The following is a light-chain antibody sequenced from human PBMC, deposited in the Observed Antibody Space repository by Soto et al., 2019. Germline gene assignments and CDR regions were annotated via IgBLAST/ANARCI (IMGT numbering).Light chain of an antibody. J-gene: IGLJ3*02. CDR2: NTD. Sequence: QTVVTQEPSFSVSPGGTVTLTCGLSSGSVSTSYYPSWHQQTPGQAPRTLIYNTDTRSSGVPDRFSGSILGNKAALTITGAQADDESEYYCMLYMGSVFWVFGGGTKLTGL. CDR3: MLYMGSVFWV. CDR1: SGSVSTSYY. V-gene: IGLV8-61*01.